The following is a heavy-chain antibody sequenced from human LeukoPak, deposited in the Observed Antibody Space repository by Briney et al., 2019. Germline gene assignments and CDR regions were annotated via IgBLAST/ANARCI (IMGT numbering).Heavy chain of an antibody. J-gene: IGHJ6*04. Sequence: PGGSLRLSCAASGFTFINYAMTWVRQAPGKGLEWVSTISGSGDNTYYADSVKGRFTISRDNSKNTLYLQMNSLRAEDTAVYYCSGDDRDYSTSGLGVWGKGTTVIVSS. D-gene: IGHD6-6*01. V-gene: IGHV3-23*01. CDR2: ISGSGDNT. CDR1: GFTFINYA. CDR3: SGDDRDYSTSGLGV.